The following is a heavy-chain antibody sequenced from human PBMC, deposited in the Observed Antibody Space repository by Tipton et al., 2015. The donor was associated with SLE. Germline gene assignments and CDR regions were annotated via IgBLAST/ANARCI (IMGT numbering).Heavy chain of an antibody. CDR1: GGSMSGYY. V-gene: IGHV3-9*01. Sequence: LSLTCTVSGGSMSGYYWSWVRQAPGKGLEWVSGISWNSGSIGYADSVKGRFTISRDNAKNSLYLQMNSLRAEDTALYYCAKEGAVRAYFDYWGQGTLVTVSS. J-gene: IGHJ4*02. CDR3: AKEGAVRAYFDY. D-gene: IGHD1-26*01. CDR2: ISWNSGSI.